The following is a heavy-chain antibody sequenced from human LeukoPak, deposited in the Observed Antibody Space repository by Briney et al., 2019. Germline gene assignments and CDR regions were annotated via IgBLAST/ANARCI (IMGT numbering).Heavy chain of an antibody. CDR1: GGSISSSSYY. V-gene: IGHV4-39*07. J-gene: IGHJ4*02. D-gene: IGHD5/OR15-5a*01. CDR3: ARDANRRSTDY. CDR2: IYYSGST. Sequence: PSETLSLTCTVSGGSISSSSYYWGWIRQPPGKGLEWIGSIYYSGSTYYNPSLKSRVTISVDTSKNQFSLKLSSVTAADTAVYYCARDANRRSTDYWGQGTLVTVSS.